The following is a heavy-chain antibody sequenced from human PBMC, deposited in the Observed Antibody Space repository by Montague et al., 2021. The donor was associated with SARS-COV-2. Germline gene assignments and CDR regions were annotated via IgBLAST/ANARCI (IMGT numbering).Heavy chain of an antibody. D-gene: IGHD3-22*01. CDR2: IDWDDDK. V-gene: IGHV2-70*11. J-gene: IGHJ3*02. Sequence: PALVKPTQTLTLTCTFSGFSLSTSGICVSWIRQPPGKALEWLARIDWDDDKYYSTSLKTRLTISKDASKNQVVLTMTNMDPVDTATYYRARIWLIVHRNAFDIWGQGTLVTVSS. CDR3: ARIWLIVHRNAFDI. CDR1: GFSLSTSGIC.